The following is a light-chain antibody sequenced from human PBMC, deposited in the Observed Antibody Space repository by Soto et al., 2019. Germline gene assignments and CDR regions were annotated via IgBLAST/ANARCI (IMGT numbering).Light chain of an antibody. V-gene: IGKV3-15*01. Sequence: EIVMTQSPATLSVSPGERATLSCRASERVRSNLAWYQPKPGQAPRLLIYGASTRATGIPARFSGSGSGTEFTLTISSLQSEEFAVYYCQQYNTWPLSCGPGTKVDIK. CDR2: GAS. CDR1: ERVRSN. J-gene: IGKJ3*01. CDR3: QQYNTWPLS.